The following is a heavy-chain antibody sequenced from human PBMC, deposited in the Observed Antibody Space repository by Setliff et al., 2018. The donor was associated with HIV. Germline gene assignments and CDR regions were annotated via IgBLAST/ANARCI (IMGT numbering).Heavy chain of an antibody. J-gene: IGHJ4*02. CDR1: GGSISSSSFY. D-gene: IGHD3-22*01. CDR2: IYYSGST. CDR3: ARHMVPYFYEGSVDEGDFDL. Sequence: SETLSLTCTVSGGSISSSSFYWGWIRQPPGKGLEWVGHIYYSGSTYYSPSLKSRVTISMDASKKQFYLNMSSVTAADTAVYYCARHMVPYFYEGSVDEGDFDLWGQGTLVTVSS. V-gene: IGHV4-39*01.